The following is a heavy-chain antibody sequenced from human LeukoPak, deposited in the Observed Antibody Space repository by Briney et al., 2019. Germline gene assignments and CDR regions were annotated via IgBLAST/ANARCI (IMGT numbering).Heavy chain of an antibody. V-gene: IGHV1-69*13. CDR3: ARAGLEYDFWSGYYL. Sequence: SVKVSCKASGGTFSSYAISWVRQAPGQGLEWMGGIIPIFGTANYAQKFQGRVTITADESTSTAYMELRSLRSDDTAVYYCARAGLEYDFWSGYYLWGQGTLVTVSS. J-gene: IGHJ4*02. CDR1: GGTFSSYA. CDR2: IIPIFGTA. D-gene: IGHD3-3*01.